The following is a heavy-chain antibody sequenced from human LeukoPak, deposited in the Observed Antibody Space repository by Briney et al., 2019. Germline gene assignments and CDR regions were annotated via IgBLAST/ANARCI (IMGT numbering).Heavy chain of an antibody. CDR1: GFTFSSYA. J-gene: IGHJ3*02. D-gene: IGHD4-17*01. CDR2: IYTSSSTI. Sequence: PGGSLRLSCAASGFTFSSYAMSWVRQAPGKGLEWVSYIYTSSSTIYYADSVKGRFTISRDNAKNTLYLQMNSLRAEDTAVYYCARAATVTDILDAFDIWGQGTMVTVSS. V-gene: IGHV3-48*01. CDR3: ARAATVTDILDAFDI.